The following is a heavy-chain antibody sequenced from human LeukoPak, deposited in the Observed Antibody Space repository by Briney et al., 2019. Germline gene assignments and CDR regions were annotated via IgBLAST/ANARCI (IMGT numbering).Heavy chain of an antibody. CDR1: GYTFTDYY. Sequence: ASVKVSCKTSGYTFTDYYMHWVRQAPGQGLEWVGWMNTKSGGTNYAQKFQGRVTMTRDTSSNTAYMELSNLKSDDTAVYYCARDGPSGHTLATIRPYYNDTDVWGKGTTVTVSS. CDR3: ARDGPSGHTLATIRPYYNDTDV. V-gene: IGHV1-2*02. D-gene: IGHD5-12*01. CDR2: MNTKSGGT. J-gene: IGHJ6*03.